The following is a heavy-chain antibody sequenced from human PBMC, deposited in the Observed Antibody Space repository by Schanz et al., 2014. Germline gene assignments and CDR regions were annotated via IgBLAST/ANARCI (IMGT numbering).Heavy chain of an antibody. D-gene: IGHD2-21*01. CDR2: INSDGTKR. V-gene: IGHV3-33*08. Sequence: QVQLVESGGGVVQPGRSLRLSCAASGFTLSSYGMHWVRQAPGKGLEWVAFINSDGTKRFYADSVKSRFTISRDNSRNTLYLQMNSLRAEDTAVYYCARDGYSVVVISPTESFDIWGQGTMXTVSP. CDR3: ARDGYSVVVISPTESFDI. CDR1: GFTLSSYG. J-gene: IGHJ3*02.